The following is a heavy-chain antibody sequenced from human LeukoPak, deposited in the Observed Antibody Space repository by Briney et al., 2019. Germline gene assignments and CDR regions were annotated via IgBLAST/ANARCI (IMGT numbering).Heavy chain of an antibody. D-gene: IGHD4/OR15-4a*01. V-gene: IGHV3-21*01. Sequence: GGSLRLSCAASGFIFSSYSMNWVRQAPGKGLEWVSSITRDSIYTFYADSVKGRFTISRDDAKNSLSLQMNSLRAEDTAVYYCARRAGAYSHPYDYWGQGTLVTVSS. CDR2: ITRDSIYT. CDR3: ARRAGAYSHPYDY. J-gene: IGHJ4*02. CDR1: GFIFSSYS.